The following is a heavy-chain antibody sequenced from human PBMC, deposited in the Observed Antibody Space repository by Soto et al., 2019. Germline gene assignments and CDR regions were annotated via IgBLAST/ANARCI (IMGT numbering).Heavy chain of an antibody. CDR3: ARGKSGWLTFDY. J-gene: IGHJ4*02. V-gene: IGHV3-53*02. CDR1: GFTVSDTY. CDR2: IYSGSAT. Sequence: EVRLVETGGGLIQPGGSLRLSCAASGFTVSDTYMNWVRQAPGKGLEWVSVIYSGSATYYADPVKGRFTISRDNSKNTVFLQMSSLRVADTAVYYCARGKSGWLTFDYWGQGILVTVSS. D-gene: IGHD6-19*01.